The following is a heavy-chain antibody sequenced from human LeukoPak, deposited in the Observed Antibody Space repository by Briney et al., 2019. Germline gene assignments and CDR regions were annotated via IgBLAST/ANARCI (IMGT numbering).Heavy chain of an antibody. CDR1: GASISSYY. CDR2: IYYSGST. V-gene: IGHV4-59*08. D-gene: IGHD2-15*01. Sequence: SETLSLTCTVSGASISSYYWSWIRQPPGKGLEWIGYIYYSGSTNYNPSLKSRVTISVDTSKNQFSLKLRSVTAADTAVYYCARRGQNCSGGDCYSGFCFDYWGQGTLVTVSS. J-gene: IGHJ4*02. CDR3: ARRGQNCSGGDCYSGFCFDY.